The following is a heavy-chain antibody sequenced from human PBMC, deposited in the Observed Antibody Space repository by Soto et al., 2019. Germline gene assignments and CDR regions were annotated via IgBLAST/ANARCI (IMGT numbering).Heavy chain of an antibody. D-gene: IGHD3-10*01. CDR3: ARASDLWFGKPGLTYSYYGMDV. J-gene: IGHJ6*02. Sequence: SVKVSCKASGGTFSSYAISWVRQAPGQGLEWMGGIIPIVGTANYAQKFQGRVTITADESTSTAYMELSSLRSEDTAVYYCARASDLWFGKPGLTYSYYGMDVWGQGTTVTVSS. CDR1: GGTFSSYA. CDR2: IIPIVGTA. V-gene: IGHV1-69*13.